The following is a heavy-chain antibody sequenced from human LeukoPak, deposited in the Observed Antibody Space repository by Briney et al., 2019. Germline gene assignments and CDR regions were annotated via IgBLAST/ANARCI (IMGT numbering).Heavy chain of an antibody. V-gene: IGHV1-18*01. CDR1: GYTFTSYG. CDR2: ISAYNGNT. J-gene: IGHJ3*02. D-gene: IGHD6-6*01. CDR3: ARAASSSGYDAFDI. Sequence: ASVKVSCKASGYTFTSYGISWVRQAPGQGLEWMGWISAYNGNTNYAQKLQGRATMTTDTSTSTAYMELRSLRSDDTAVYYCARAASSSGYDAFDIWGQGTMVTVSS.